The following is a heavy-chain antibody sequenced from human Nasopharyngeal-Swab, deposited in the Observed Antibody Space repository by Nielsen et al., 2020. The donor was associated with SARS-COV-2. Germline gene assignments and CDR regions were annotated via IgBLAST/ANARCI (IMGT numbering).Heavy chain of an antibody. V-gene: IGHV3-30*03. J-gene: IGHJ3*02. CDR3: YGGYDAFDI. Sequence: WIHQPPGKGLEWVAVISYDGSNKYYADSVKGRFTISRDNSKNTLYLQMNSLRAEDTAVYYCYGGYDAFDIWGQGTMVTVSS. D-gene: IGHD4-17*01. CDR2: ISYDGSNK.